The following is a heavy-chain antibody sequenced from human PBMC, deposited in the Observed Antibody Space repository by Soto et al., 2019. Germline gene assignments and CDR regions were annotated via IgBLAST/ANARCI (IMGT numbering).Heavy chain of an antibody. CDR2: IHHSGTT. D-gene: IGHD2-2*01. J-gene: IGHJ5*02. CDR3: ARVRQYCSGTSCYLDP. V-gene: IGHV4-4*02. Sequence: QVQLQESGPGLVKPSETLSLTCAVSGGSISSSNWWHWVRPPPGKGLEWIGEIHHSGTTNYNPSLKRRVAISVARSKNPFSVKLNSVTAADTAVYYCARVRQYCSGTSCYLDPWGQGTLVTVSS. CDR1: GGSISSSNW.